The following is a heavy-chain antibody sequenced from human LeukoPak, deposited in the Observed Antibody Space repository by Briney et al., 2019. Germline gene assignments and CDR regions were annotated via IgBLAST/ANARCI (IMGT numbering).Heavy chain of an antibody. V-gene: IGHV3-23*01. CDR2: ISASSGST. J-gene: IGHJ4*02. CDR3: AKSVGVSSWYYFDY. Sequence: GGSLRLSCVVSGFTFSSCAMSWVRQAPGKGLEWVSGISASSGSTSYADSVKGRFTISSDNSKNTLFLQMNSLRAEDTAVYYCAKSVGVSSWYYFDYWGQGTLVTVSS. CDR1: GFTFSSCA. D-gene: IGHD6-13*01.